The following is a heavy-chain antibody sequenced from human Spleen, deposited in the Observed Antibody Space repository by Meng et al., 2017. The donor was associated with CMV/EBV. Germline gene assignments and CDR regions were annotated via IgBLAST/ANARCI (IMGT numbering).Heavy chain of an antibody. D-gene: IGHD3-3*01. Sequence: GESLKISCAASGFTFSSYEMNWVRQAPGKGLEWVAVVSYDGSIKYYADSVRGRFTISRDNSKNTLYLQMNSLRTEDTAVYYCARGADFWSGYFEYWGQGTTVTVSS. CDR2: VSYDGSIK. CDR3: ARGADFWSGYFEY. J-gene: IGHJ4*02. V-gene: IGHV3-30*04. CDR1: GFTFSSYE.